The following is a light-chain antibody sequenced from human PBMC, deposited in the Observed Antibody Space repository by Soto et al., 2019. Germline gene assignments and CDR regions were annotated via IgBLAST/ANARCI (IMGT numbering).Light chain of an antibody. V-gene: IGKV3-20*01. J-gene: IGKJ4*02. CDR2: GAS. CDR3: HQYGGSSLT. Sequence: EIVLMQSPGTLSLSPGERATLSCRASQNIPSNYLAWYQQKPGQAPRLLIYGASTRATGIPDRFSGSGSGTVFTLTISRLEPEDFAVYYCHQYGGSSLTFGGGTKVDNK. CDR1: QNIPSNY.